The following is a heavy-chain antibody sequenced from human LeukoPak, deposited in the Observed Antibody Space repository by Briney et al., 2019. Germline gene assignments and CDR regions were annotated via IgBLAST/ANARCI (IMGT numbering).Heavy chain of an antibody. D-gene: IGHD3-10*01. Sequence: PGGSLRLSCAASGFTVSNNYMSWVRQAPGKGLEWVSAISGSGGSTYYADSVKGRFTISRDNSKNTLYLQMNSLRAEDTAVYYCARSLWFGELSDWFDPWGQGTLVTVSS. V-gene: IGHV3-23*01. CDR3: ARSLWFGELSDWFDP. CDR1: GFTVSNNY. CDR2: ISGSGGST. J-gene: IGHJ5*02.